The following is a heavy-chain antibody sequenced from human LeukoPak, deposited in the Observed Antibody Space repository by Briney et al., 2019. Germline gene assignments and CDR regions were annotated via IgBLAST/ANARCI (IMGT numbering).Heavy chain of an antibody. CDR3: ARDHAYGSGSYQDYYYGMDV. Sequence: GGSLRLSCAASGFTFSSYSMNWVRQAPGKGLEWVSYISGSSSTIYYADSVKGRFTISRDNAKNSLYLQMNSLRAEDTAVYYCARDHAYGSGSYQDYYYGMDVWGQGTTVTVSS. CDR2: ISGSSSTI. J-gene: IGHJ6*02. V-gene: IGHV3-48*04. CDR1: GFTFSSYS. D-gene: IGHD3-10*01.